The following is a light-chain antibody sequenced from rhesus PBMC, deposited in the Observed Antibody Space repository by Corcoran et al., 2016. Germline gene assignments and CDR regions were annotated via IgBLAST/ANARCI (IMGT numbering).Light chain of an antibody. Sequence: DVVMTQSPLSLPVTPGQPASMSCRSSQSLVHSDGKTELNWFQQKPGQPPRRLIYQVSNRTSGVPDRLSGCWAGPDFSLKISRVWADDVGIYYCVQCINVPYSFGLGTKVEIK. CDR3: VQCINVPYS. CDR2: QVS. J-gene: IGKJ2*01. CDR1: QSLVHSDGKTE. V-gene: IGKV2S8*01.